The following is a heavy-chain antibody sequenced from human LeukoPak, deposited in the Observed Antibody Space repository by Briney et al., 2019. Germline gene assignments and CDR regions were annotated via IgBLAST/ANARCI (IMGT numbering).Heavy chain of an antibody. J-gene: IGHJ6*03. V-gene: IGHV1-2*06. CDR3: ARYIAAAGKGYYYYYMGV. CDR1: GYTFTGYY. Sequence: GASVKVSCKASGYTFTGYYMHWVRQAPGQGLEWMGRINPNSGGTNYAQKFQGRVTMTRDTSISTAYMELSRLRSDDTAVYYCARYIAAAGKGYYYYYMGVWGKGTTVTVSS. D-gene: IGHD6-13*01. CDR2: INPNSGGT.